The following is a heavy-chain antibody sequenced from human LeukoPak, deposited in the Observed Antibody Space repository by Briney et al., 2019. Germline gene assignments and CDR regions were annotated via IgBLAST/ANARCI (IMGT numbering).Heavy chain of an antibody. CDR1: GFTFSSYG. J-gene: IGHJ6*03. CDR2: IRYDGSNK. Sequence: PGGSLRLSCAASGFTFSSYGRHWVRQAPGKGLEGVAFIRYDGSNKYYADSVKGRFTISRDNSKNTLYLQMNSLRAEDTAVYYCAKDPPKVGATDYYYYYYYMDVWGKGTTVTVSS. CDR3: AKDPPKVGATDYYYYYYYMDV. D-gene: IGHD1-26*01. V-gene: IGHV3-30*02.